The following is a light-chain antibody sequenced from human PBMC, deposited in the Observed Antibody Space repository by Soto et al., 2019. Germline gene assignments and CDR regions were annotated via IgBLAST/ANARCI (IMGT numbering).Light chain of an antibody. CDR2: DAS. CDR3: HQRSTGT. J-gene: IGKJ4*01. V-gene: IGKV3-11*01. CDR1: QTINNF. Sequence: EIVLTQSPATLSLSPGERATLSCRASQTINNFLAWYQQKPGQAPRLLIYDASTRAPGIPGRFSGSGSGTVFTLTITSLEPDDFAVYHCHQRSTGTFGGGTKVDIK.